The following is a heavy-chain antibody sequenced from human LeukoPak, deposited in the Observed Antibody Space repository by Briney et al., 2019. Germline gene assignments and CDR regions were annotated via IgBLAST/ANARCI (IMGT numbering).Heavy chain of an antibody. V-gene: IGHV4-59*01. CDR1: GGSISSYY. D-gene: IGHD6-13*01. CDR3: ARDKGSSWQYNWFDP. CDR2: IYYSGST. J-gene: IGHJ5*02. Sequence: SETLSLTCAVSGGSISSYYWSWIRQPPGKGLEWIGYIYYSGSTNYNPSLKSRVTISVDTSKNQFSLKLSSVTAADTAVYYCARDKGSSWQYNWFDPWGQGTLVTLSS.